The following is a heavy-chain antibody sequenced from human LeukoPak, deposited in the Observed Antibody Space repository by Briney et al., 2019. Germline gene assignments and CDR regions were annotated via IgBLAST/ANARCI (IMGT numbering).Heavy chain of an antibody. CDR2: INTDGSAT. CDR3: TRDNGGMDS. V-gene: IGHV3-74*01. J-gene: IGHJ4*02. Sequence: GGSLRLSCAASGFTFNNYWMHWVRQAPSKGLVWVSHINTDGSATNYADSVKGRFTISRDNAKNTLYLQMDSLGAEDTAVYYCTRDNGGMDSWGQGTLVTVSS. CDR1: GFTFNNYW. D-gene: IGHD7-27*01.